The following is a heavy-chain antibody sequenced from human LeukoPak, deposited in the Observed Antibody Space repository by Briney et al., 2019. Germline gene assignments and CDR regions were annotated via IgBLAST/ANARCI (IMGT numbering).Heavy chain of an antibody. D-gene: IGHD2-8*01. CDR3: ARTPKIYCTNGVCSQYYYYYYMDV. CDR1: GFTVSSNY. V-gene: IGHV3-7*01. Sequence: SGGSLRLSCAASGFTVSSNYMSWVRQAPGKGLEWVANIKQDGSEKYYVDSVKGRFTISRDNAKNSLYLQMNSLRAEDTAVYYCARTPKIYCTNGVCSQYYYYYYMDVWGKGTTVTVSS. CDR2: IKQDGSEK. J-gene: IGHJ6*03.